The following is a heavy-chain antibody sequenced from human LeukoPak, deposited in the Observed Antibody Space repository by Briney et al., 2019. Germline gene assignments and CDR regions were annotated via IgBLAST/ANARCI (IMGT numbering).Heavy chain of an antibody. Sequence: PSETLSLTCTVSGGSISNGGYYWSWIRQLPGKGLEWIGYIYYSGSTYYNPSLKSRVTISVDTSKNQFSLKLSSVTAADTAVYYCAWLSYCGGDCYHDYWGQGTLVTVSS. CDR3: AWLSYCGGDCYHDY. J-gene: IGHJ4*02. CDR1: GGSISNGGYY. CDR2: IYYSGST. D-gene: IGHD2-21*02. V-gene: IGHV4-30-4*08.